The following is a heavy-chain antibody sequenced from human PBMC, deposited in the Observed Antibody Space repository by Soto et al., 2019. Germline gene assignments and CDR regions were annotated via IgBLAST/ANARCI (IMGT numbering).Heavy chain of an antibody. CDR3: XXXXXXXXXXWFDP. V-gene: IGHV4-39*01. CDR2: IYYSGST. J-gene: IGHJ5*02. Sequence: QLQLQESGPGLVKPSETLSLTCTVSGGSISSSSYYWGWIRQPPGKGLEWIGSIYYSGSTYYNPSLKSRVXXXXXXXXXXXXXXXXXXXXXXXXXXXXXXXXXXXXXXWFDPWGQGTLVTVSS. CDR1: GGSISSSSYY.